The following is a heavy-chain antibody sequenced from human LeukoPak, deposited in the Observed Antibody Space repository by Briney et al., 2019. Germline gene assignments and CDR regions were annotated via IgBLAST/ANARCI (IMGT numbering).Heavy chain of an antibody. CDR3: ARYDFWSGYFRTLDS. J-gene: IGHJ4*02. CDR2: IYSGGNT. V-gene: IGHV3-53*01. CDR1: GFTFSSNY. D-gene: IGHD3-3*01. Sequence: GGSLRLSCAASGFTFSSNYLSWVRQAPGKGLECVSVIYSGGNTYYADSVKGRFTISRDNSKNTLFLQMNSLRAEDTAVYYCARYDFWSGYFRTLDSWGQGTLVTVSS.